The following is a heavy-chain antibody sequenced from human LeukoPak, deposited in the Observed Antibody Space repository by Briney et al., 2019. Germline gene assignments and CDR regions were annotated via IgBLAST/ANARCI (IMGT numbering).Heavy chain of an antibody. CDR2: INHSGGT. CDR1: GGSFSGYY. D-gene: IGHD3-10*01. J-gene: IGHJ4*02. Sequence: SETLSLTCAVYGGSFSGYYWSWIRQPPGKGLEWIGEINHSGGTKYNPSLKSRVTISVDTSKNQFSLRLSSVTAADTAVYYCARDVWFGAGRTFDYWGQGTLVTVSS. CDR3: ARDVWFGAGRTFDY. V-gene: IGHV4-34*01.